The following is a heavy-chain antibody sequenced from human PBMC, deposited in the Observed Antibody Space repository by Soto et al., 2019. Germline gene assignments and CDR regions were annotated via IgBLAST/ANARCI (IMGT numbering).Heavy chain of an antibody. Sequence: GGSLRLSCAASGFTFSSYAMSWVRQAPGKGLEWVSAISGSGGSTYYADYVRGRFTISRDNSKNTLYLQMNSLRAEDTAVYYCAKGNFVRFLEWLPPRLYYYYGMDVWGQGTTVTVSS. J-gene: IGHJ6*02. CDR1: GFTFSSYA. CDR3: AKGNFVRFLEWLPPRLYYYYGMDV. D-gene: IGHD3-3*01. V-gene: IGHV3-23*01. CDR2: ISGSGGST.